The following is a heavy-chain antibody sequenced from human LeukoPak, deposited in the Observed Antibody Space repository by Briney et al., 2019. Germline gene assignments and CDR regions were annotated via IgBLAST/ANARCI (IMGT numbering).Heavy chain of an antibody. CDR1: GYTFTSYG. D-gene: IGHD3-3*01. CDR2: ISAYNGNT. Sequence: GASVKVSCKASGYTFTSYGISWVRQAPGQGLEWMGWISAYNGNTNYAQKLQGRVTMTTDTSTSTAYMELRSLRSDDTAVYYCARDKGRLRFLNWFDPWGQGTLVTVSS. V-gene: IGHV1-18*01. J-gene: IGHJ5*02. CDR3: ARDKGRLRFLNWFDP.